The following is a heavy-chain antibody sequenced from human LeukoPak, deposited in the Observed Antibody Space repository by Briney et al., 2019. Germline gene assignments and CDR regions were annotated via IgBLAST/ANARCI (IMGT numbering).Heavy chain of an antibody. D-gene: IGHD3-16*01. V-gene: IGHV3-30*03. J-gene: IGHJ4*02. CDR3: ARTVYDYVWGSPLDY. Sequence: PGRSLRLSCAASGFTFSNYGMHWVRQAPGKGLEWVAVISYDGSIKYYADSVKGRFTISRDNSKNTLYLQTNSLRAEDTAVYYCARTVYDYVWGSPLDYWGQGTLVTVSS. CDR2: ISYDGSIK. CDR1: GFTFSNYG.